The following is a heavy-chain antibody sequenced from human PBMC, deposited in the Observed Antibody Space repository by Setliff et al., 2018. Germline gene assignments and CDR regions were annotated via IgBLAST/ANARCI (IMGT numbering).Heavy chain of an antibody. CDR2: INPNSGGT. D-gene: IGHD3-22*01. CDR1: GYTFTGYY. CDR3: ARGEAMIVEQTDFDY. J-gene: IGHJ4*02. Sequence: ASVKVSCKASGYTFTGYYMHWVRQAPGQGLEWMGWINPNSGGTNYARKFQGWVTMTRDTSISTAYMELSRLRSDDTAVYYCARGEAMIVEQTDFDYWGQGTLVTVSS. V-gene: IGHV1-2*04.